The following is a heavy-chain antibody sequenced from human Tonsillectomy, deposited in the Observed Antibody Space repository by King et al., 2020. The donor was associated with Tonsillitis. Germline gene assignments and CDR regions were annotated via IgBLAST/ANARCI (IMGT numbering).Heavy chain of an antibody. J-gene: IGHJ4*02. CDR3: ARDLDY. V-gene: IGHV3-30*07. Sequence: VQLVESGGGVVQPGRSQRLSCAASGFTFWRYDMHWVRQAPGKGLEWVAVISYDGRSQYYADSVKGRFTISRDNSKNTLYLQMNSLRVEDTAVYYCARDLDYWGQGSLVTVSS. CDR2: ISYDGRSQ. CDR1: GFTFWRYD.